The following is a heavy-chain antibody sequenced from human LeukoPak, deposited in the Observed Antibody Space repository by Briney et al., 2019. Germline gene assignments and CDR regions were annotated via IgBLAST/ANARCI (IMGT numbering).Heavy chain of an antibody. CDR3: ARTDDLPQCAFDM. Sequence: SETLSLTCAVSGYFISSGYYWGWIRQPPGKGLQWIGNIDYSGTTYYNPSLKSRLTMSVDTSKNQFSLKMTSVTAADTAIYYCARTDDLPQCAFDMWGQGSKVTVSS. CDR2: IDYSGTT. J-gene: IGHJ3*02. CDR1: GYFISSGYY. D-gene: IGHD1-1*01. V-gene: IGHV4-38-2*01.